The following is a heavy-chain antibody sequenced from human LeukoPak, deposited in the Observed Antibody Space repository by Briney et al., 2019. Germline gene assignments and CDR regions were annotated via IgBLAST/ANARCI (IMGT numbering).Heavy chain of an antibody. D-gene: IGHD5-12*01. Sequence: GGSLRLSCTASGFTFSSTGMHWVRQAPGKGLDWVASISYDGSSKKYVDSVKGRFTISRDNSKRTLYLQMNSLRSEDTAVHYCAKEGLRFFDFWGQGTLVTVSS. CDR3: AKEGLRFFDF. J-gene: IGHJ4*02. CDR1: GFTFSSTG. CDR2: ISYDGSSK. V-gene: IGHV3-30*18.